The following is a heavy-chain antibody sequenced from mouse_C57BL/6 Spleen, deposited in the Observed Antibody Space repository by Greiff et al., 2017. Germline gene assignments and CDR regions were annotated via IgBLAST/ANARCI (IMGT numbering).Heavy chain of an antibody. V-gene: IGHV1-80*01. CDR2: IYPGDGDT. CDR1: GYAFSSYW. CDR3: ARSYGSSYENYFDY. Sequence: VQLQQSGAELVKPGASVKISCKASGYAFSSYWMNWVKQRPGKGLEWIGQIYPGDGDTNYNGKFKGKATLTADKSSSTAYMQLSSLTSEDSAVYFCARSYGSSYENYFDYWGQGTTLTVSS. J-gene: IGHJ2*01. D-gene: IGHD1-1*01.